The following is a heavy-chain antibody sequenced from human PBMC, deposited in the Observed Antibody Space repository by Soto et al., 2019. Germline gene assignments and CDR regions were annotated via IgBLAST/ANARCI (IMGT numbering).Heavy chain of an antibody. V-gene: IGHV2-26*01. CDR2: IFSNDEK. J-gene: IGHJ4*01. D-gene: IGHD6-6*01. CDR1: GFSLSNARMD. Sequence: QVTLKESGPVLVKPTETLTLTCTVSGFSLSNARMDLSWIRQPPGKALEWLAHIFSNDEKSYSTSLKSRLTSSKDTTKNQVVLSKTNMDPVENATYYFARIRIAARPDFFAYRGHGTLVTVSS. CDR3: ARIRIAARPDFFAY.